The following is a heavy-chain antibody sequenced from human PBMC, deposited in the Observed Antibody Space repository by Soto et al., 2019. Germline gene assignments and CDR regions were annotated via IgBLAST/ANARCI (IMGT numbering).Heavy chain of an antibody. V-gene: IGHV4-61*01. J-gene: IGHJ4*02. D-gene: IGHD5-18*01. Sequence: SETLSLTCSASGGSVTSGSYYWSWIRQPPGKGLEWIGYIYSSGGTSHNPSLKSRVTISVDTSKNQFSLKLTSVTAADTAVYYCAREGDGYNNWGQGTLVTVSS. CDR2: IYSSGGT. CDR1: GGSVTSGSYY. CDR3: AREGDGYNN.